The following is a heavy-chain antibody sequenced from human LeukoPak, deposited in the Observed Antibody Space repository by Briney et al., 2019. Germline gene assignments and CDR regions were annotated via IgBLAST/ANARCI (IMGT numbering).Heavy chain of an antibody. V-gene: IGHV3-43*01. CDR1: GFTFDDYT. J-gene: IGHJ4*02. CDR2: ISWDGETT. Sequence: PGGSLRLSCAASGFTFDDYTMHWVRQAPGKGLEWVSLISWDGETTYYADSVKGRFTMSRDNSKNSLYLQMNSLRTEDTALYYCAKKGYGGRSGGAYFDYWGQGTLVTVSS. CDR3: AKKGYGGRSGGAYFDY. D-gene: IGHD4-23*01.